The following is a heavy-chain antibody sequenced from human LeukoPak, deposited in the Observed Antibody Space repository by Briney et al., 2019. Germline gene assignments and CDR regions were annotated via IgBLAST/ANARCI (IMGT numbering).Heavy chain of an antibody. Sequence: GESLKISCKGSGYSFTSYWIGWVRQMPGKGLEWMGIIYPGDSDTRYSPSFQGQVTISADKSISTAYLQWSSLKASDTAMYYCARLSVVRGVLYYFDYWGQGTLVTVSS. CDR3: ARLSVVRGVLYYFDY. J-gene: IGHJ4*02. D-gene: IGHD3-10*01. CDR2: IYPGDSDT. CDR1: GYSFTSYW. V-gene: IGHV5-51*03.